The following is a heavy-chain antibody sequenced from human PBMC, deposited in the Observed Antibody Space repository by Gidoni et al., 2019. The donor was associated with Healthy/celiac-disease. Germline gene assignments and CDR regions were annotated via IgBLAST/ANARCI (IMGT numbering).Heavy chain of an antibody. CDR1: GFTFSSYG. D-gene: IGHD2-2*01. V-gene: IGHV3-33*01. Sequence: QVQLVESGGGVVQPGRSLRLSCAASGFTFSSYGMHWVRQAPGKGLEWVAVIWYDGSNKYYADSVKGRFTISRDNSKNTLYLQMNSLRAEDTAVYYCAREKVVVVPAAIYYYMDVWGKGTTVTVSS. CDR2: IWYDGSNK. CDR3: AREKVVVVPAAIYYYMDV. J-gene: IGHJ6*03.